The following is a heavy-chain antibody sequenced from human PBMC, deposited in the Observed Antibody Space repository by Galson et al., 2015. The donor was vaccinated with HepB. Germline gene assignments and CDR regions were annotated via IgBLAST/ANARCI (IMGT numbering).Heavy chain of an antibody. D-gene: IGHD1/OR15-1a*01. V-gene: IGHV4-31*03. Sequence: TLCLTCTVSGGSISSGGYYWSWIRQHPGKGLEWIGYIYYSGSTYYNPSLKSRVTISVDTSKNQFSLKLSSVTAADTAVYYCAREGASRTHRSYYYYGMDVWGQGTTVTVSS. CDR3: AREGASRTHRSYYYYGMDV. J-gene: IGHJ6*02. CDR2: IYYSGST. CDR1: GGSISSGGYY.